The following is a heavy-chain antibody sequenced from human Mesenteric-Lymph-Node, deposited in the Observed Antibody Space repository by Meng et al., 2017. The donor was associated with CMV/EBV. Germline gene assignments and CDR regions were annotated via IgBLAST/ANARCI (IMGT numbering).Heavy chain of an antibody. CDR3: AMGPVGNFDY. Sequence: ICCKGSGYSFTSYWIGWVRQMPGEGLEWMGIIYAGDSDTRYSTSFQGQVTISADKSISTAYLQWSSLKASDTAMYYCAMGPVGNFDYWGQGTLVTVSS. J-gene: IGHJ4*02. D-gene: IGHD1-26*01. V-gene: IGHV5-51*01. CDR1: GYSFTSYW. CDR2: IYAGDSDT.